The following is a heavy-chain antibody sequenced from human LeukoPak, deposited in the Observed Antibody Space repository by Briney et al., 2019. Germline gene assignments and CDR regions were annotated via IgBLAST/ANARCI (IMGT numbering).Heavy chain of an antibody. CDR1: GFTFSSYS. V-gene: IGHV3-53*01. J-gene: IGHJ4*02. D-gene: IGHD5-24*01. CDR2: FYVGGAT. Sequence: PGGSLRLSCAASGFTFSSYSMNWVRQAPGKGLEWVSVFYVGGATYYADSVKGRFTISRDNSENTLYFQMKSLRAEDTAVYYCARGDGYNFFDYWGQGTLVTVTS. CDR3: ARGDGYNFFDY.